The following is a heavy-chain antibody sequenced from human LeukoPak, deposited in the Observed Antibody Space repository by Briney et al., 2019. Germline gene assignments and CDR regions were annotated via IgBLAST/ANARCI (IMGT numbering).Heavy chain of an antibody. V-gene: IGHV4-59*01. CDR3: ASTVLIGSHFDY. CDR2: IYYSGST. J-gene: IGHJ4*02. CDR1: GGSISSYY. Sequence: SETLSLTCTVSGGSISSYYWSWIRQPPGKGLEWIGYIYYSGSTNYNPSLKSRVTISVDTSKNQFSLKLSSVTAADTAVYYCASTVLIGSHFDYWGQGTLVTVSS. D-gene: IGHD2-21*01.